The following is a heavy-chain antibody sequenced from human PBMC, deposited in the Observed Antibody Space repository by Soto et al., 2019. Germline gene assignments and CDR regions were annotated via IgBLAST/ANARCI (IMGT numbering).Heavy chain of an antibody. CDR2: INPNGGST. V-gene: IGHV1-46*01. CDR1: GYTFTGYY. CDR3: ARDSRRQASSGYLYSYDY. D-gene: IGHD3-22*01. J-gene: IGHJ4*02. Sequence: ASVKVSCKASGYTFTGYYMHWVRQAPGQGLEWMGIINPNGGSTSYAQKFQGRVTMTRDTSTSTVYMELSSLRSEDTAVYSCARDSRRQASSGYLYSYDYWGQGTLVTVSS.